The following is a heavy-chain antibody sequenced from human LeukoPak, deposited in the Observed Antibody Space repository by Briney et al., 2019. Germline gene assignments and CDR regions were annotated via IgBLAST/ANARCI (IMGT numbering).Heavy chain of an antibody. J-gene: IGHJ4*02. CDR3: ARHYNLYGYYYDSSGYQYYFDY. D-gene: IGHD3-22*01. Sequence: PSETLSLTCTVSGGSISSSSYYWGWIRQPPGKGLEWIGSIYYSGSTYYNPSLKSRVTISVDTSKNQFSLKLSSVTAADTAVYYCARHYNLYGYYYDSSGYQYYFDYWGQGTLVTVSS. CDR1: GGSISSSSYY. V-gene: IGHV4-39*01. CDR2: IYYSGST.